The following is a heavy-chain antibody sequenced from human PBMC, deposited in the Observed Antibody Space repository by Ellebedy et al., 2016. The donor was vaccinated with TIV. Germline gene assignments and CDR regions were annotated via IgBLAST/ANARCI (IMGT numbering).Heavy chain of an antibody. D-gene: IGHD3-10*01. CDR1: GYTFTTYY. Sequence: AASVKVSCKASGYTFTTYYIHWMRQAPGQGLEWLGWNIPSSGGTNYEPKFQGRVAMTRDTSVSTAYMELTNLRSADTAIYYCARGVLLAGRGTFDYWGQGALVTVSS. CDR2: NIPSSGGT. J-gene: IGHJ4*02. V-gene: IGHV1-2*02. CDR3: ARGVLLAGRGTFDY.